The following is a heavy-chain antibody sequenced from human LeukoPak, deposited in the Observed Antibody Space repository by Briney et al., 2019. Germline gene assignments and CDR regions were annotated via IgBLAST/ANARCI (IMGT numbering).Heavy chain of an antibody. J-gene: IGHJ5*02. Sequence: PGGSLRLSRAPSGFTSSRYGIHGVRQAPGKGLEWVAVIWYDGSNKYYADSVKGRFTISRDNSKNTLYLQMNSLRAEDTAVYYRARHLDCGCGCYSNWFDPWGQGTLVTVSS. CDR1: GFTSSRYG. CDR3: ARHLDCGCGCYSNWFDP. V-gene: IGHV3-33*01. CDR2: IWYDGSNK. D-gene: IGHD2-21*01.